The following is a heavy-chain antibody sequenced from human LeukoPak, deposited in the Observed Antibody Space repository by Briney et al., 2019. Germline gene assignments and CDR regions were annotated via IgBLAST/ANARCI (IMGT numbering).Heavy chain of an antibody. J-gene: IGHJ4*02. D-gene: IGHD4-17*01. CDR1: GFTFDDYA. CDR3: AEDSQPLDDYGDYIDF. Sequence: PGGSLRLSCAVSGFTFDDYAMHWVRQVPGKGLEWVSGINWNSDSIGYAVRGRFTISRDNAKNSLYLQMNSLRTEDTALYFCAEDSQPLDDYGDYIDFWGQGTLVTVSS. V-gene: IGHV3-9*01. CDR2: INWNSDSI.